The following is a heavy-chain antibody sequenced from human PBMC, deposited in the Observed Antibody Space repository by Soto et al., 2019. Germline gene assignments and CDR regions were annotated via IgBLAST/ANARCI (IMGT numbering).Heavy chain of an antibody. CDR1: GGSISSGGYS. V-gene: IGHV4-30-2*01. Sequence: TLSLTCAVSGGSISSGGYSWSWIRQPPGKGLEWIGYIYHSGSTYYNPPLKSRVTISVDRSKNQFSLKLSSVTAADTAVYYCASSGSYFYYFDYWGQGTLVTVSS. J-gene: IGHJ4*02. D-gene: IGHD1-26*01. CDR2: IYHSGST. CDR3: ASSGSYFYYFDY.